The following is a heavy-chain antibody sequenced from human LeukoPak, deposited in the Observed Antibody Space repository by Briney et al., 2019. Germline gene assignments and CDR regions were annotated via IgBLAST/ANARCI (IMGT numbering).Heavy chain of an antibody. V-gene: IGHV1-8*01. CDR3: ARHQYNWNYLYYYYGMDV. Sequence: ASVKVSCKASGYTFTSYDINWVRQATGQGLEWMGWMNPNSGNTGYAQKFQGRVTMTRNTSISTAYMELSSLRSEDTAVYYCARHQYNWNYLYYYYGMDVWGQGTTVTVSS. D-gene: IGHD1-7*01. J-gene: IGHJ6*02. CDR1: GYTFTSYD. CDR2: MNPNSGNT.